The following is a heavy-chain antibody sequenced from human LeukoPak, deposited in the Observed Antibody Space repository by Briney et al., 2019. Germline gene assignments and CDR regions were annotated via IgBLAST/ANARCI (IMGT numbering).Heavy chain of an antibody. Sequence: SETLSLTCTVSGGSISSYYWSWIRQPPGKGLEWIGYIYYSGSTNYNPSLKSRVTISVDTSKNQFSLKLSSVTAADTAVYYCARGYCSSTSCYASYHYYGMDVWGQGTTVTVSS. D-gene: IGHD2-2*01. CDR3: ARGYCSSTSCYASYHYYGMDV. CDR1: GGSISSYY. CDR2: IYYSGST. V-gene: IGHV4-59*01. J-gene: IGHJ6*02.